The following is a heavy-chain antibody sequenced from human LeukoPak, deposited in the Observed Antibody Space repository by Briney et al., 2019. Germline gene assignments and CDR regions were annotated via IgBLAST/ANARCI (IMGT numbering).Heavy chain of an antibody. CDR3: ARRDGYCSSTSCYADYYYGMDV. J-gene: IGHJ6*02. D-gene: IGHD2-2*01. Sequence: GEALKISCKGSGFSFTSYWIGWVRQMPGEGVEWVGIIYCGDSDTTYSPSFQGQVTISAAKSITTAYLQWSSLKASDTAMYYCARRDGYCSSTSCYADYYYGMDVWGQGTTVTVSS. CDR1: GFSFTSYW. CDR2: IYCGDSDT. V-gene: IGHV5-51*01.